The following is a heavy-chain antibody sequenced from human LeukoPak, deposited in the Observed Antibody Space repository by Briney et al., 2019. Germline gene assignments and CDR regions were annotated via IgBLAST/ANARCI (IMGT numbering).Heavy chain of an antibody. Sequence: PSETLSLTCAVYGGSFSGYYWSWIRQPPGKGLEWIGEINHSGSTNYNPSLKSRVTISVDTSKNQFSLKLSSVTAADTAVYYCAGYCSSTSCPDMQGYYYYGMDVWGQGTTVTVSS. D-gene: IGHD2-2*01. V-gene: IGHV4-34*01. CDR1: GGSFSGYY. CDR2: INHSGST. J-gene: IGHJ6*02. CDR3: AGYCSSTSCPDMQGYYYYGMDV.